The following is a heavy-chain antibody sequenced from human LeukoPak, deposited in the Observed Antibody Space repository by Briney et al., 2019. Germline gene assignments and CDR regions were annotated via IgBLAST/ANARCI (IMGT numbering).Heavy chain of an antibody. V-gene: IGHV3-23*01. Sequence: RSGGSLRLSCAASGFTFSSYGMSWVRQAPGKGLEWVSAISGSGGSTYYADSVKGRFTISRDNSKNTLYLQMNSLRAEDTAVYYCAKDRSGSYPDYFDYWGQGTLVTVSS. CDR2: ISGSGGST. J-gene: IGHJ4*02. D-gene: IGHD1-26*01. CDR1: GFTFSSYG. CDR3: AKDRSGSYPDYFDY.